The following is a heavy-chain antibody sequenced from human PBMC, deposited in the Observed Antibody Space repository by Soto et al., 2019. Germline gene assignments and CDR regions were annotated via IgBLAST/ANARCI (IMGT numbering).Heavy chain of an antibody. Sequence: EVQLVKSGGGLVKPGGSLRLSCAASGFTFGDTPMNWVRQAPGKGLEWVGRLKSKSDGGATDFAAAVRGRFTISREASTNTLNLEMDCLKTEDTAVYYCIAGRNTKGAQHFDYWGQGTLVAVSS. D-gene: IGHD1-1*01. CDR3: IAGRNTKGAQHFDY. J-gene: IGHJ4*01. V-gene: IGHV3-15*07. CDR2: LKSKSDGGAT. CDR1: GFTFGDTP.